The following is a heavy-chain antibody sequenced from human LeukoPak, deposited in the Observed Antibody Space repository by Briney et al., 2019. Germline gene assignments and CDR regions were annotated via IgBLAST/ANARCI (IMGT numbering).Heavy chain of an antibody. V-gene: IGHV3-64D*06. Sequence: GGSLRLSCSASGFIFSRYAMHWVRQAPGEGLEYVSGINNNGDNTYYSDSVKARLTISRDNFKNTLFLQMTSLRNEDTAVYYCVKTMVTFGGVIRTDAFDIWGQGTMVTVS. CDR1: GFIFSRYA. J-gene: IGHJ3*02. CDR3: VKTMVTFGGVIRTDAFDI. CDR2: INNNGDNT. D-gene: IGHD3-16*01.